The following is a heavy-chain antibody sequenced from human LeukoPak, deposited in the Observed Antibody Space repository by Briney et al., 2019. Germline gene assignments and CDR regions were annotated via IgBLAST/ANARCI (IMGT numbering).Heavy chain of an antibody. CDR3: AAELSSGYFDY. J-gene: IGHJ4*02. Sequence: ASVKLSCKASGYTFTTYFMHWVRQAPGQGLEWMGIINPSGGSTSYAQKFQGRVTMTEDTSTDTAYMELSSLRSEDTAVYYCAAELSSGYFDYWGQGTLVTVSS. CDR2: INPSGGST. V-gene: IGHV1-46*01. D-gene: IGHD3-22*01. CDR1: GYTFTTYF.